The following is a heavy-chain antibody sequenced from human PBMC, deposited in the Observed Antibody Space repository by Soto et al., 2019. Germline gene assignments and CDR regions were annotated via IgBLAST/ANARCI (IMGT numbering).Heavy chain of an antibody. J-gene: IGHJ6*02. D-gene: IGHD3-10*01. CDR1: GFTFSNYA. CDR2: ISYDGSNT. V-gene: IGHV3-30*18. Sequence: QVQLVESGGGVVQPGRSLRLSCAASGFTFSNYAVHWVRQAPGKGLEWVALISYDGSNTYYSDSLKVRFTISRDNSENTLYLQMISLRAEDTAMYYCAKDRRVRDGMDVCGQGTTVIVSS. CDR3: AKDRRVRDGMDV.